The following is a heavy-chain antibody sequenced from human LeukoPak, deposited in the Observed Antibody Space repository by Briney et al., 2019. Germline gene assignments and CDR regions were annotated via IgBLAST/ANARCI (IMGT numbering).Heavy chain of an antibody. J-gene: IGHJ6*02. CDR3: VRAMDV. CDR1: GFTFSTYS. CDR2: ISSSSSTI. Sequence: GGSLRLSCAASGFTFSTYSMNWVRQAPGKGLEWVSYISSSSSTIYYADSVKGRFTISRDNAKSSLYLQMNSLRVEDTAVYYCVRAMDVWGQGTTVTVSS. V-gene: IGHV3-48*04.